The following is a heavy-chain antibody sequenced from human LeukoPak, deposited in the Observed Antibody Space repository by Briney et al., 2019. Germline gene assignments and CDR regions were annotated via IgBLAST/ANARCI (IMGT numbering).Heavy chain of an antibody. CDR2: ISGSGGST. D-gene: IGHD4-17*01. J-gene: IGHJ4*02. Sequence: GGSVRLSCAASGFTFSSYAMSWVRHAPGKGLEWVSAISGSGGSTYYADSVKVRFTISRDNYKNTLYLQMNSRRAEDTAVYFCAKDAGDYVGSFDYWGQGTLVTVSS. CDR3: AKDAGDYVGSFDY. V-gene: IGHV3-23*01. CDR1: GFTFSSYA.